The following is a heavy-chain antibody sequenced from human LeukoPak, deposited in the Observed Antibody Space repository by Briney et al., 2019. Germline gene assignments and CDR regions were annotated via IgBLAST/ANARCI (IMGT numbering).Heavy chain of an antibody. D-gene: IGHD5-24*01. CDR3: ARDGYNYVLDY. V-gene: IGHV3-33*01. CDR1: GFTFSSYG. Sequence: GGSLRLSCAASGFTFSSYGMHGGRQAPGKGRELFAFFWYDGSNKYYADSVKRRFTISRYNSKTTLYLQMNSLRAEDTAVYYCARDGYNYVLDYWGQGTLVTVSS. J-gene: IGHJ4*02. CDR2: FWYDGSNK.